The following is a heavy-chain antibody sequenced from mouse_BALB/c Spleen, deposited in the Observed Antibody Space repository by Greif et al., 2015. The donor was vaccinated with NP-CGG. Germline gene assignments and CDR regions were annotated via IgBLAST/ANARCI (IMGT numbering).Heavy chain of an antibody. V-gene: IGHV14-3*02. D-gene: IGHD2-4*01. CDR2: IDPANGNT. CDR3: ASGDYDGVGVMDY. J-gene: IGHJ4*01. Sequence: VQLKHSGAELVKPGASVKLSCTASGFNIKDTYMHWVKQRPEQGLEWIGRIDPANGNTKYDPKFQGKATITADTSSNTAYLQLSSLTSEDTAVYYCASGDYDGVGVMDYWGQGTSVTVSS. CDR1: GFNIKDTY.